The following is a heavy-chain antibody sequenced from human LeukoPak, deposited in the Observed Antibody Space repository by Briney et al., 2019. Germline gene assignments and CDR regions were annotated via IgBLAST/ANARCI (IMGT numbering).Heavy chain of an antibody. CDR2: IYSGGSK. V-gene: IGHV3-66*01. D-gene: IGHD3-16*02. CDR1: GFTLSSYA. CDR3: ASGKHYVWGSYRHYYFDY. Sequence: PGGSLRLSCAAPGFTLSSYAMHWVRQAPGKGLEWGSVIYSGGSKYYTDSVKGRFTMSRDNSQDTLYLQMNSRSAEDTAGYYCASGKHYVWGSYRHYYFDYWGQGTLVTVSS. J-gene: IGHJ4*02.